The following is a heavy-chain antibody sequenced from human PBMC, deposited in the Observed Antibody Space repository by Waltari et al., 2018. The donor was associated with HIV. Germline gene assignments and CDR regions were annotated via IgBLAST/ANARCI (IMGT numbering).Heavy chain of an antibody. Sequence: EVQLVESGGGLVQPGRSLRLSCAASGFTFDDYAMPWVRQAPGKGLEWVSGISWNSGSIGYADSVKGRFTISRDNAKNSLYLQMNSLRAEDTALYYCAKGGHIAVAGAIAFDIWGQGTMVTVSS. J-gene: IGHJ3*02. D-gene: IGHD6-19*01. CDR1: GFTFDDYA. V-gene: IGHV3-9*01. CDR3: AKGGHIAVAGAIAFDI. CDR2: ISWNSGSI.